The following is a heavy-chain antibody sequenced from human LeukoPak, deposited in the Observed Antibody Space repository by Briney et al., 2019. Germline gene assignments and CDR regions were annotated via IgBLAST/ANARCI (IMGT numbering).Heavy chain of an antibody. Sequence: PGGSLRLSCAASGFTFSSYAMHWVRQAPGKGLEYVSAISSNGGSTYYANSVKGRFTISRDNSKNTLYLQMGSLRAEDTAVYYCAKDWRYSSTYTDAFDIWGQGTMVTVSS. V-gene: IGHV3-64*01. D-gene: IGHD6-13*01. CDR2: ISSNGGST. CDR3: AKDWRYSSTYTDAFDI. CDR1: GFTFSSYA. J-gene: IGHJ3*02.